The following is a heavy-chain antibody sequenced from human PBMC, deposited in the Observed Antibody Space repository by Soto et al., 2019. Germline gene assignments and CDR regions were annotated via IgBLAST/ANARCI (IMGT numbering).Heavy chain of an antibody. CDR1: AGTMSSSSNY. J-gene: IGHJ6*02. CDR2: FYYSGST. V-gene: IGHV4-39*01. D-gene: IGHD2-8*01. Sequence: SQKLSHTNTGSAGTMSSSSNYLCCIRQPPEKRLECIGSFYYSGSTYYNPSLKSRVTISVDTSKNQFSLKLSSVTAADTAVYYCARQGDIYRKLMVYADYYYYYGMDVWGQGTTVT. CDR3: ARQGDIYRKLMVYADYYYYYGMDV.